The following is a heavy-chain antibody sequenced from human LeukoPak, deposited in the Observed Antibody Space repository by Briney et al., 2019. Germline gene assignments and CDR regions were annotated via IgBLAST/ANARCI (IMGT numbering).Heavy chain of an antibody. Sequence: PSETLSLTCTVSGGSISSYYWSWIRQPPGKGLEWIGYIYYRGSTNYNPSLKSRVTISVDTSKNQFSLKLSSVTAADTAVYYCAKGYCSSTSCYNWFDPWGQGTLVTVSS. J-gene: IGHJ5*02. CDR2: IYYRGST. CDR1: GGSISSYY. D-gene: IGHD2-2*01. CDR3: AKGYCSSTSCYNWFDP. V-gene: IGHV4-59*01.